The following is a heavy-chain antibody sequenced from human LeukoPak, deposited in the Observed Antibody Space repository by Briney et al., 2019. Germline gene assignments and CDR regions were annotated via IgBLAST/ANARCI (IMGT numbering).Heavy chain of an antibody. CDR2: MNPNSGNT. CDR3: ARHGTRVGWFDP. D-gene: IGHD1-14*01. CDR1: GYTYTSYD. V-gene: IGHV1-8*01. J-gene: IGHJ5*02. Sequence: GASVKVSCKASGYTYTSYDINWVRQATGQGLEWMGWMNPNSGNTGYAQKFQGRVTMTRNTSISTAYMELSGLRSEDTAVYYCARHGTRVGWFDPWGQGTLVTVSS.